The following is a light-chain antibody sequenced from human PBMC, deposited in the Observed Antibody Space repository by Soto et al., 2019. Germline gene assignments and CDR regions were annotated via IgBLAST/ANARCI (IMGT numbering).Light chain of an antibody. Sequence: DIQMTQSPSSLSASVGDRVTITCRASQSISSYLNWYQQKPGKAPKLLIYAASSLQSGVPSRFSGSGSGTDFTLTISSLQPEDFATYYCQQSYSTPPTFGQGNKVEIQ. CDR2: AAS. CDR1: QSISSY. J-gene: IGKJ1*01. V-gene: IGKV1-39*01. CDR3: QQSYSTPPT.